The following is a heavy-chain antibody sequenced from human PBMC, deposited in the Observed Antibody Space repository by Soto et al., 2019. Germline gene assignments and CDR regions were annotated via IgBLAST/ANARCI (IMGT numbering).Heavy chain of an antibody. CDR2: IYHSGST. Sequence: QVQLQESGPGLVKPSGTLSLTCAVSGGSISSSNWWSWVRQPPGKGLEWIGEIYHSGSTNYNPSHKSRVTISVDKSKYQFSLKLSSVTAADTAVYYCASLMVLTGFPYYYGMDVWGQGTTVTVSS. CDR1: GGSISSSNW. CDR3: ASLMVLTGFPYYYGMDV. V-gene: IGHV4-4*02. J-gene: IGHJ6*02. D-gene: IGHD3-9*01.